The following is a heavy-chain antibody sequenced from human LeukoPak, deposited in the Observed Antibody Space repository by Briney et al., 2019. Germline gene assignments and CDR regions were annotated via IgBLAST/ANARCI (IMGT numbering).Heavy chain of an antibody. J-gene: IGHJ4*02. Sequence: GGSLRLSCAASGFTFSSYSMSWVRQAPGKGLEWVSAISGSGGSTYYADSVKGRFTISRDNSKNTLYLQMNSLRAEDTAVYYCAKDNYYDSSAPSDYWGQGTLVTVSS. CDR2: ISGSGGST. CDR3: AKDNYYDSSAPSDY. D-gene: IGHD3-22*01. CDR1: GFTFSSYS. V-gene: IGHV3-23*01.